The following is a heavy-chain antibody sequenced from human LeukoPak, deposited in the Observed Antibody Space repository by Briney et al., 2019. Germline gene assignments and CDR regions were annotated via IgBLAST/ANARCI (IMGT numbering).Heavy chain of an antibody. Sequence: GGSLRLSCAASGFTVSSNYMTRVRQAPGKGLEWVSVIYIGGNTYYADSVKGRFTISRDISKNTVYLQMNNLRVEDTAVYYCAREVNGQNWFDPWGQGTLVTVSS. D-gene: IGHD2-8*01. CDR2: IYIGGNT. CDR1: GFTVSSNY. CDR3: AREVNGQNWFDP. V-gene: IGHV3-53*01. J-gene: IGHJ5*02.